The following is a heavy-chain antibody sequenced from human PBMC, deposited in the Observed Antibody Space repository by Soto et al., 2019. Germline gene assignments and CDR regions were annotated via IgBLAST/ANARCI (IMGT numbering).Heavy chain of an antibody. CDR3: ASAIPAEYVFACCYMAV. CDR2: EYYRGSA. Sequence: QVQLQESGPGLVKPSETLSLTCTVSGASISSNHWSWIRQPPGKGLEWIGYEYYRGSATYNPSLKRRVTSPVDTSKTQDSLKLSSVTAADTDVYYCASAIPAEYVFACCYMAVWGKGTTVTVTS. CDR1: GASISSNH. V-gene: IGHV4-59*01. D-gene: IGHD3-16*01. J-gene: IGHJ6*03.